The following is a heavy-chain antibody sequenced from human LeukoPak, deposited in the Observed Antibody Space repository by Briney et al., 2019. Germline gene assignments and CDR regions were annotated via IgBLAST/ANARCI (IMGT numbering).Heavy chain of an antibody. J-gene: IGHJ4*02. Sequence: SETLSLTCTVSGSSISSSTYYWGWIRQPPGKGLEWTGSIYYSGSTYYNPSLKSRVTISVDTSKNQFSLKLSSVTAADTAVYYCARRGYSYGFYYFDYWGQGTLVTVSS. D-gene: IGHD5-18*01. CDR1: GSSISSSTYY. V-gene: IGHV4-39*01. CDR3: ARRGYSYGFYYFDY. CDR2: IYYSGST.